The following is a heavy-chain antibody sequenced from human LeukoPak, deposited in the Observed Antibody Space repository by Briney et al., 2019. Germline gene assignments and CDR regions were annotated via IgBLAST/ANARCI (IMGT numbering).Heavy chain of an antibody. J-gene: IGHJ6*03. CDR2: IYYGGTT. CDR1: GGSITSSSYY. CDR3: ARQISDYYYYYIDV. Sequence: SETLSLTCTVSGGSITSSSYYWGWLRQPPGKGLEWIGNIYYGGTTYYNSSLKRRVTISEDTSKNRFSLMLSSVTAADTAVYYCARQISDYYYYYIDVWGKGTTVIVSS. V-gene: IGHV4-39*01.